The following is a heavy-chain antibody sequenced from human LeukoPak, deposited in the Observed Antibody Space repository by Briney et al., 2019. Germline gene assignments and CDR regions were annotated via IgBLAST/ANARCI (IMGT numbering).Heavy chain of an antibody. J-gene: IGHJ4*02. D-gene: IGHD2-2*01. V-gene: IGHV1-46*01. CDR1: GYTFTNYY. CDR2: INSSGGST. Sequence: ASVKVSCKASGYTFTNYYIHWVRQAPGQGLEWMGIINSSGGSTRYAQKFQGRVTMTRDMSTSTVYMALSSLRSEDTAVYYCAGGRTDIVVVPATLRNYYFDYWGQGTLVTVSS. CDR3: AGGRTDIVVVPATLRNYYFDY.